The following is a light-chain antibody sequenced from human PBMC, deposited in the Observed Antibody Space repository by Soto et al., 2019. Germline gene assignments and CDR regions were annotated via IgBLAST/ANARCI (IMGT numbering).Light chain of an antibody. Sequence: QSALTQPASVSGSPGQSITISCTGTSSDVGGYNYVSWYQQHPGKAPKLMIYDVSNRPSGVSNRFSGSKSGNTASLTISGLQAEDEAEYYCSSYTISSTPFGTWTKLTVL. CDR2: DVS. J-gene: IGLJ1*01. CDR1: SSDVGGYNY. V-gene: IGLV2-14*01. CDR3: SSYTISSTP.